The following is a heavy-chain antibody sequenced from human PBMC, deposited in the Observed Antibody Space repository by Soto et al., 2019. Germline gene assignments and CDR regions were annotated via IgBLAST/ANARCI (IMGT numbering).Heavy chain of an antibody. CDR2: ISTYNGNT. V-gene: IGHV1-18*01. CDR1: GYTFTSYG. D-gene: IGHD6-13*01. J-gene: IGHJ3*02. Sequence: QVQLVQSGAEVKKPGASVKVSCKASGYTFTSYGIILVRQAPGQGPEWMGRISTYNGNTNYVQKLQGRVTMTTDTSKNTAYMELRSLRYDDTAVYYCARDPGYSTTWHQAFDIWGQGTMVTVSS. CDR3: ARDPGYSTTWHQAFDI.